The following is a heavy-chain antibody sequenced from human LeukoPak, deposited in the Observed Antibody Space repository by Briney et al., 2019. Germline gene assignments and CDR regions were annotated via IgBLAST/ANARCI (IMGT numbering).Heavy chain of an antibody. Sequence: GASVKVSCKASGYTFTGYYMHWVRQAPGQGLEWMGWINPNSGGTNYAQKFQGRVTMTRDTSISTAYMELSRLRSDDTAVYYCARDAVCGGDCYSDYWGQGTLVTVSS. D-gene: IGHD2-21*02. CDR2: INPNSGGT. CDR3: ARDAVCGGDCYSDY. J-gene: IGHJ4*02. CDR1: GYTFTGYY. V-gene: IGHV1-2*02.